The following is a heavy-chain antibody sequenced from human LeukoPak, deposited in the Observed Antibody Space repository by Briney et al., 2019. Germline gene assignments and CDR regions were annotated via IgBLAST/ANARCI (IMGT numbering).Heavy chain of an antibody. Sequence: GGSLRLSCAASGFTFSPYSMNWVRQAPGKGLEWVSYINSVSTIHYADSDKGRFTISRDNAKNSVYLQMKSLRAEDTAVYYCARSVAGSFDYWGQGTLVTVSS. CDR2: INSVSTI. CDR3: ARSVAGSFDY. D-gene: IGHD6-19*01. J-gene: IGHJ4*02. V-gene: IGHV3-48*01. CDR1: GFTFSPYS.